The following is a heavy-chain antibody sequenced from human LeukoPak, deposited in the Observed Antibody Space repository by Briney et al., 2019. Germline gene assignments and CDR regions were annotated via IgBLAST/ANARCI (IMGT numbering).Heavy chain of an antibody. Sequence: SETLSLTCTVSGGSISSSSYYWGWIRQPPGKGLEWIGSIYYSGSTYYNPSLKSRVTISVDTSKNQFSLKLSSVTAADTAVYYCARGGRYCSSTSCPRRYYGMDVWGQGTTATVSS. J-gene: IGHJ6*02. CDR2: IYYSGST. CDR1: GGSISSSSYY. CDR3: ARGGRYCSSTSCPRRYYGMDV. V-gene: IGHV4-39*01. D-gene: IGHD2-2*01.